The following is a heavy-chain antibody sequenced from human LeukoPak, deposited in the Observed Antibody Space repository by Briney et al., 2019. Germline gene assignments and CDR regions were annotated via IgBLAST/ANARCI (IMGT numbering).Heavy chain of an antibody. CDR1: GFTFSSYS. CDR2: ISSSSSYI. D-gene: IGHD3-16*01. CDR3: AKGPHGAVIDP. V-gene: IGHV3-21*04. J-gene: IGHJ5*02. Sequence: GGSLRLSCAASGFTFSSYSMNWVRQAPGKGLEWVSSISSSSSYIYYADSVKGRFTISRDNSKNTLYLQMNSLRAEDTAVYYCAKGPHGAVIDPWGQGTLVTVSS.